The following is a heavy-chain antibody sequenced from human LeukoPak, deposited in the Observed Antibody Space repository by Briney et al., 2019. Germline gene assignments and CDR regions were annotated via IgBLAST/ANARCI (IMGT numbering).Heavy chain of an antibody. J-gene: IGHJ4*02. V-gene: IGHV4-39*01. D-gene: IGHD5-18*01. CDR2: IYYSGST. Sequence: PSETLSLTCTVSGGSISSSSYYWGWIRQPPGKGLEWIGSIYYSGSTYYNPSLKSRVTISVDTSKNQFSLKLSSVTAADTAVYYCARQYFQYSYGFQLSYFDYWGQGTLVTVSS. CDR3: ARQYFQYSYGFQLSYFDY. CDR1: GGSISSSSYY.